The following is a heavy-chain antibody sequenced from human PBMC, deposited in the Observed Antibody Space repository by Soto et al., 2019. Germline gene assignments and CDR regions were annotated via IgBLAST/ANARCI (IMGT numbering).Heavy chain of an antibody. V-gene: IGHV1-69*02. CDR1: GGTFSSYT. CDR3: AARQIVVVVAADAFDI. D-gene: IGHD2-15*01. Sequence: SVKVSCKASGGTFSSYTISWVRQAPGQGLEWMGRIIPILGIANYAQKFQGRVTMTEDTSTDTAYMELSSLRSEDTAVYYCAARQIVVVVAADAFDIWGQGTMVTVSS. CDR2: IIPILGIA. J-gene: IGHJ3*02.